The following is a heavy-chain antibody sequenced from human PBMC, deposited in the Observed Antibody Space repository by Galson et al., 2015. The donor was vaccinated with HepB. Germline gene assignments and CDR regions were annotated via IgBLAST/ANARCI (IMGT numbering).Heavy chain of an antibody. CDR2: ISGSGGST. CDR1: GFTFSSYA. V-gene: IGHV3-23*01. Sequence: SLRLSCAASGFTFSSYAMSWVRQAPGKGLEWVSAISGSGGSTYYADSVKGRFTISRDNSKNTLYLQMNSLSAEDTAVYYCASRGLLDYDYVWGTPWDAFDIWGQGTMVTVSS. D-gene: IGHD3-16*01. J-gene: IGHJ3*02. CDR3: ASRGLLDYDYVWGTPWDAFDI.